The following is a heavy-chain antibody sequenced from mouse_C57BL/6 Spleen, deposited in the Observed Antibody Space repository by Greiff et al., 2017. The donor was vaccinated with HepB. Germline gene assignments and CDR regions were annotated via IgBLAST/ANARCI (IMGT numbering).Heavy chain of an antibody. CDR3: ASNYYGSSYPYWYFDV. CDR2: ISDGGSYT. CDR1: GFTFSSYA. D-gene: IGHD1-1*01. V-gene: IGHV5-4*01. J-gene: IGHJ1*03. Sequence: EVQVVESGGGLVKPGGSLKLSCAASGFTFSSYAMSWVRQTPEKRLEWVATISDGGSYTYYPDNVKGRFTISRDNAKNNLYLQMSHLKSEDTAMYYCASNYYGSSYPYWYFDVWGTGTTVTVSS.